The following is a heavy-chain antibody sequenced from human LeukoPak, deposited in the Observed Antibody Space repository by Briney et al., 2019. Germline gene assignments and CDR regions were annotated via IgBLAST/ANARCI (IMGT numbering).Heavy chain of an antibody. D-gene: IGHD6-13*01. J-gene: IGHJ4*02. V-gene: IGHV1-2*02. CDR2: INPNSGGT. CDR1: GYTFTGYY. Sequence: APVKVSCKASGYTFTGYYMHWVRQAPGQGLEWMGWINPNSGGTNYAQKFQGRVTMTRDTSISTAYMELSRLRSDDTAVYYCARGSRGSSWYNYVDYWGQGTLVTVSS. CDR3: ARGSRGSSWYNYVDY.